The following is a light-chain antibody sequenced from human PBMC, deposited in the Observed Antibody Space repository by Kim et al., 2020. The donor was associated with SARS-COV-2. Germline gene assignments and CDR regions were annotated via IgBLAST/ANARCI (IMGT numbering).Light chain of an antibody. CDR2: DVS. V-gene: IGLV2-14*03. J-gene: IGLJ2*01. CDR1: SSDVGTYNY. CDR3: SSYTRSSTVI. Sequence: QSALTQPASVSGSPGQSITISCTGTSSDVGTYNYVSWYRQHPGKAPKLMIYDVSNRPSGVSNRFSGSKSGNTASLTISGLQAEDEADYYCSSYTRSSTVIFGGGTQLTVL.